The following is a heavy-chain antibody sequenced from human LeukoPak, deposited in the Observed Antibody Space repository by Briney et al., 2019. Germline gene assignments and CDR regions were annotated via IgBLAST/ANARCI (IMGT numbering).Heavy chain of an antibody. CDR1: GFTVSSNY. Sequence: GGSLRLSCAASGFTVSSNYMSWVRQAPGKGLEWVSVIYSGGSTYYADSVKGRFTISRDNGKSSLYLQMNSLRAEDTAVYYCARDREEMVRAPYAFGIWGQGTMVTVSS. J-gene: IGHJ3*02. D-gene: IGHD3-10*01. V-gene: IGHV3-66*01. CDR2: IYSGGST. CDR3: ARDREEMVRAPYAFGI.